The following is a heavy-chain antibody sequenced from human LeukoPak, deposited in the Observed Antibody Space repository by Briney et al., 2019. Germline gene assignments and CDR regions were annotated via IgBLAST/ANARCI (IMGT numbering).Heavy chain of an antibody. J-gene: IGHJ3*02. Sequence: SETLSLTCTVSGGSISSSSYYWGWIRQPPGKEQEWIGSIYYSGSTYYNPSLKSRVTISVDTSKNQFSLKLSSVTAADTAVYYCARRCSGGSCYDAFDIWGQGTMVTVSS. D-gene: IGHD2-15*01. CDR1: GGSISSSSYY. CDR2: IYYSGST. CDR3: ARRCSGGSCYDAFDI. V-gene: IGHV4-39*01.